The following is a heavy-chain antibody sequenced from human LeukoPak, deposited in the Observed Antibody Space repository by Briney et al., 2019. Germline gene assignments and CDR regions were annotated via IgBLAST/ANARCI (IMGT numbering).Heavy chain of an antibody. CDR1: GFTFSSYA. CDR2: ISYDGSNK. CDR3: ARDRARYSSSAYGMDV. D-gene: IGHD6-6*01. V-gene: IGHV3-30*01. Sequence: GRSLRLSCAASGFTFSSYAVHWVRQAPGKGLEWVAVISYDGSNKYYADSVKGRFTISRDNSKNTLYLQMNSLRAEDTAVYYCARDRARYSSSAYGMDVWGQGPTVTVSS. J-gene: IGHJ6*02.